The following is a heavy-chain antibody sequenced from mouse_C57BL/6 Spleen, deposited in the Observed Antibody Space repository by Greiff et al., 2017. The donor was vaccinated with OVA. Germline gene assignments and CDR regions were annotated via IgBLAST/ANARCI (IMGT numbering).Heavy chain of an antibody. Sequence: VQLQQSGAELVRPGTSVKVSCKASGYAFTNYLIEWVKQRPGQGLEWIGVINPGSGGTNYNEKFKGKATLTADKSSSTAYMQLSSLTSEDSAVYFCARDGSSPYYFDYWGQGTTLTVSS. CDR2: INPGSGGT. J-gene: IGHJ2*01. CDR3: ARDGSSPYYFDY. V-gene: IGHV1-54*01. D-gene: IGHD1-1*01. CDR1: GYAFTNYL.